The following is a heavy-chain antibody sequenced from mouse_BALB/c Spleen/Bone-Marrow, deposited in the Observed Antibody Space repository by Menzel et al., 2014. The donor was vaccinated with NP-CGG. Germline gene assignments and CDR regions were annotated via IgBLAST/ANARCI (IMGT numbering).Heavy chain of an antibody. J-gene: IGHJ3*01. D-gene: IGHD4-1*01. Sequence: VQRVESGAELVKPGASVKLSCKASGYTFTNYYMYWVKQRPGQGLEWIGEINPSNGGPNFNEKFKSKATLTVDKSSSTAYMQLSGLTSEDSAVYYCTRARPGGFAYWGQGTLVTVSA. CDR1: GYTFTNYY. V-gene: IGHV1S81*02. CDR3: TRARPGGFAY. CDR2: INPSNGGP.